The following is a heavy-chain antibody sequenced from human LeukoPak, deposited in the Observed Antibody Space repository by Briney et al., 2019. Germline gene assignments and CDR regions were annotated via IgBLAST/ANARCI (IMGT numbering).Heavy chain of an antibody. V-gene: IGHV3-21*01. Sequence: GGSLRLSCAASGFTFSIYSMTWVRQAPGKGLEWVSSIGSSSGNIYYADSVRGRFTTSRDNAKNSLFLQMSSLRAEDTAVYYCARWTTVTTKALDYWGQGTLVTVSS. CDR1: GFTFSIYS. CDR2: IGSSSGNI. D-gene: IGHD4-17*01. J-gene: IGHJ4*02. CDR3: ARWTTVTTKALDY.